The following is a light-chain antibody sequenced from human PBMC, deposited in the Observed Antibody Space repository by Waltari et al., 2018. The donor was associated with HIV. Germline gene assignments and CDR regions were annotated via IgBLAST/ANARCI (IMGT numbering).Light chain of an antibody. CDR1: SSDVGGYNY. J-gene: IGLJ3*02. CDR3: SSYTSSSFWV. Sequence: QSALTQPASVSGSPGQSITISCTGTSSDVGGYNYVSWYQQHPGKAPKLMLYDVNNRPSGVANRFSGSKSGNTASLTISGLQAEDEADYYCSSYTSSSFWVFGGGTKLTVL. CDR2: DVN. V-gene: IGLV2-14*03.